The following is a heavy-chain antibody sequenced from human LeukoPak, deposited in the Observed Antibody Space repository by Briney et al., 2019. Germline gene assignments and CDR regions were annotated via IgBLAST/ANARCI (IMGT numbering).Heavy chain of an antibody. J-gene: IGHJ4*02. D-gene: IGHD7-27*01. CDR3: ARAQAAGDGHYFDF. Sequence: SETLSLTCAVYGGSFSSYYWSWIRQTPGKGLEWIGEINDSGSTNYNLSLKSRVTMSVDTSKYQFSLKLSAVTAAETAVYYCARAQAAGDGHYFDFWGQGTLVTVSS. CDR1: GGSFSSYY. V-gene: IGHV4-34*01. CDR2: INDSGST.